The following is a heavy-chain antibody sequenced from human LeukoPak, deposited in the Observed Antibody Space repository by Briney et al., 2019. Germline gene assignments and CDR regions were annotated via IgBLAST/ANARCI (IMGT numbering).Heavy chain of an antibody. CDR1: GYTFTNYG. J-gene: IGHJ4*02. V-gene: IGHV1-18*01. CDR3: ARDLDDILTAYKPITYYFDY. Sequence: GASLKVSCKASGYTFTNYGISWVRQAPGQGLEWMGWISGYTGNTKYAQKFQGRVTMTADTSTRTAYMELRSLRTDDTAVYYCARDLDDILTAYKPITYYFDYWGQGTLVTVSS. CDR2: ISGYTGNT. D-gene: IGHD3-9*01.